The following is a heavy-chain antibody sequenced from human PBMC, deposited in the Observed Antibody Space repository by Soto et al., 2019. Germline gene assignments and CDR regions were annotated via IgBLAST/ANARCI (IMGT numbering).Heavy chain of an antibody. CDR1: GFTFGTYD. V-gene: IGHV3-23*01. J-gene: IGHJ4*02. CDR3: AKDQGSSWYEIDY. CDR2: ISGSGATT. Sequence: PVGSLRLSCADSGFTFGTYDIHWVRQAPGKGLEWVSGISGSGATTSYADSVKGRFTISRDNSKNTLYLQMNSLRAEDTAVYYCAKDQGSSWYEIDYWGQGTLVTVSS. D-gene: IGHD6-13*01.